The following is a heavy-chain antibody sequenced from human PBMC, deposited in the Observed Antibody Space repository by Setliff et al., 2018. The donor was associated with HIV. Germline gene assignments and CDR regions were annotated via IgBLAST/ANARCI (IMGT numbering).Heavy chain of an antibody. D-gene: IGHD2-2*03. Sequence: SETLSLTCPVSGDSISSSLYYYDWIRQPPGQGLEWIASVYYSGHTYYNTSLKSRVSVSLDTSKRQFSLQLRSVTAADTAVYYCAKVDNGHCTSASCRDFDYWGQGTLVTVSS. J-gene: IGHJ4*02. CDR3: AKVDNGHCTSASCRDFDY. V-gene: IGHV4-39*01. CDR1: GDSISSSLYY. CDR2: VYYSGHT.